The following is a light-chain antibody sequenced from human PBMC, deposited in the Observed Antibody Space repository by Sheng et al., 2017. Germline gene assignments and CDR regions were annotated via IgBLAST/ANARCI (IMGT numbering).Light chain of an antibody. Sequence: QSVLTQPPSVSAAPGQKVTISCSGSGSNIGNNHVSWYQHLPGRAPKLLIYDDNQRPSGIPDRFSGSRSGTSATLGISGLQTGDEADYYCSSYTTSDTLVFGGGTKLTVL. CDR1: GSNIGNNH. V-gene: IGLV1-51*01. CDR2: DDN. J-gene: IGLJ2*01. CDR3: SSYTTSDTLV.